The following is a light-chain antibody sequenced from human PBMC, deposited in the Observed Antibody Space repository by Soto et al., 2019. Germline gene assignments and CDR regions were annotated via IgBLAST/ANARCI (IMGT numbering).Light chain of an antibody. CDR3: SSYRTSNTRQIV. J-gene: IGLJ1*01. V-gene: IGLV2-14*03. Sequence: SVVTQPASLSGSPGQSLTLSFPGTNSGXGGYNYVSWYQRHPGKAPKLMIYDVSNRPSGVSNRFSGSKSGNTASLSISGLQPEDEADYYCSSYRTSNTRQIVCGTGTKVTVL. CDR1: NSGXGGYNY. CDR2: DVS.